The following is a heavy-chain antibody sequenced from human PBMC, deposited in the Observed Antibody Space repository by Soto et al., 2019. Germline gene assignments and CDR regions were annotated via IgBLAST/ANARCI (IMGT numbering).Heavy chain of an antibody. D-gene: IGHD3-3*01. J-gene: IGHJ4*02. CDR3: ARGPVYDFWSGYRPFDY. CDR2: IYYSGST. CDR1: GGSISSHY. V-gene: IGHV4-59*08. Sequence: PSETLSLTCTVSGGSISSHYWSWIRQPPGKGLEWIGYIYYSGSTNYNPSLKSRVTISVDTSKNQFSLKLSSVTAADTAVYYCARGPVYDFWSGYRPFDYWGQGTLVTVSS.